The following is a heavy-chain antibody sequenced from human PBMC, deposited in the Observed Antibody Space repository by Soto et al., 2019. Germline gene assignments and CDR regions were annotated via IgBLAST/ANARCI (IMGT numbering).Heavy chain of an antibody. V-gene: IGHV3-30-3*01. CDR1: GFTLSDFA. J-gene: IGHJ6*02. D-gene: IGHD3-10*01. Sequence: QVQLVESGGGVVQPGRSLRLSCAASGFTLSDFAMHWVRQAPVTGLELVALISNDVGSEHYGDSVKGRLTISRDNFKHMVYLDMTSLRVEDTGVYYCAGGVPGMDVWGQGTTVTVSS. CDR3: AGGVPGMDV. CDR2: ISNDVGSE.